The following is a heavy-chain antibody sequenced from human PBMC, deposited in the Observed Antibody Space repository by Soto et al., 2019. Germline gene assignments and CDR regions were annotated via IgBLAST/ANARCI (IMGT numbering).Heavy chain of an antibody. Sequence: PGGSLRPYCAASGFTSSYFYMSGVRQAPGKWLSWVCFIRNKCNPRTKKWTTSVKVIITISRENSKSITFLQMDSLKTEDTASFFCDMGVLNFPIIGYSSLVYWGQGTLVNVSS. CDR1: GFTSSYFY. D-gene: IGHD3-22*01. CDR3: DMGVLNFPIIGYSSLVY. V-gene: IGHV3-49*04. J-gene: IGHJ4*02. CDR2: IRNKCNPRTK.